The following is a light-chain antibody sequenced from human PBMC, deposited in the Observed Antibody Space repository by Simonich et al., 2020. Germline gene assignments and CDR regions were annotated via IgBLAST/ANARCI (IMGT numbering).Light chain of an antibody. V-gene: IGKV2-30*02. CDR2: KVS. CDR3: MQGTHWPWT. J-gene: IGKJ1*01. Sequence: DVVMTQSPLSLPVTLGQPASIPCRSSQSLVHSDGNTYLNWCQQRPGQSPRRLLYKVSNRDSGVPDRFSGSGSGTDFTLKISRVDAEDVGVYYCMQGTHWPWTFGQGTKVEIK. CDR1: QSLVHSDGNTY.